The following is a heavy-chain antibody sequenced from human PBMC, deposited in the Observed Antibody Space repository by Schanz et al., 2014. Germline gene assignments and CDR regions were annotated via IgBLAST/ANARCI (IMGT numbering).Heavy chain of an antibody. Sequence: QVQLQESGPGLVKPSQTLSLTCAVSGGSISSGGYSWNWIRQPPGKGLEWIVYIYYSGSTYYNPAIKSRVTIPVNTPKTTFSLKLTLVTAADTAVYYCARGGRTTYNYYYGMDVWGQGTTVTVSS. D-gene: IGHD1-1*01. CDR3: ARGGRTTYNYYYGMDV. V-gene: IGHV4-30-4*07. CDR1: GGSISSGGYS. CDR2: IYYSGST. J-gene: IGHJ6*02.